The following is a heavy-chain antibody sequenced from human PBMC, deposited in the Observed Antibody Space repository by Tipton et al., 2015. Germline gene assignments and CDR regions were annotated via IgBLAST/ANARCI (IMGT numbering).Heavy chain of an antibody. CDR1: AYSISSDYY. CDR3: ASPSLPHDRGDYYFQS. Sequence: TLSLTCAVSAYSISSDYYWGWIRQPPGKGLEWIASIYHSGRTHYNPSLKSRVTISIDRFKNQFSLKLSSVTAADTAVYYCASPSLPHDRGDYYFQSWGQGSLVTVSS. J-gene: IGHJ4*02. CDR2: IYHSGRT. D-gene: IGHD2-21*02. V-gene: IGHV4-38-2*01.